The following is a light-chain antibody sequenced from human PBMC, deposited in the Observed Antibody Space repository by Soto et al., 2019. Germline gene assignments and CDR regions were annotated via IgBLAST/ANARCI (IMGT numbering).Light chain of an antibody. CDR2: KAS. V-gene: IGKV1-5*03. J-gene: IGKJ2*01. Sequence: DIKMTQSPPTLSASVGDRVTITCRASQTINSWLAWYQQKPGKAPKLLIYKASSLQSGVPSRFSGSGSGTEFALTITSLQPDDFATYYCQHYNSYPYTFGQGTKLEIK. CDR3: QHYNSYPYT. CDR1: QTINSW.